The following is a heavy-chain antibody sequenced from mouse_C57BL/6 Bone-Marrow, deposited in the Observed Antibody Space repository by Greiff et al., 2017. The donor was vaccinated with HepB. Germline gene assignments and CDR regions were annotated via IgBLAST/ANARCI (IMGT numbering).Heavy chain of an antibody. J-gene: IGHJ4*01. Sequence: EVQLQQSVAELVRPGASVKLSCTASGFNIKNYYMHWVKQRPEQGLEWIGRIDPANGNTKYAPKFQGKATITVDTSSNTAYLQISSLTSEDTAIYYCDYYGSSYGYYAMDYWGQGTSVTVSS. CDR1: GFNIKNYY. D-gene: IGHD1-1*01. V-gene: IGHV14-3*01. CDR3: DYYGSSYGYYAMDY. CDR2: IDPANGNT.